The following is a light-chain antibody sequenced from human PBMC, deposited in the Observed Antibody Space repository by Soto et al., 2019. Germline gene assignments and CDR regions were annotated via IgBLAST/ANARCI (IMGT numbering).Light chain of an antibody. CDR1: SGHSSYA. CDR2: LNSDGSH. J-gene: IGLJ2*01. V-gene: IGLV4-69*01. CDR3: QTWGSGTGV. Sequence: QSVLTQSPSASASLGASVKLTCTLSSGHSSYAIAWHQQQPGKGPRYLMKLNSDGSHTKGDGIPDRFSGSGSGAERYLTISSLQSDDEADYYCQTWGSGTGVFGGGTKLTVL.